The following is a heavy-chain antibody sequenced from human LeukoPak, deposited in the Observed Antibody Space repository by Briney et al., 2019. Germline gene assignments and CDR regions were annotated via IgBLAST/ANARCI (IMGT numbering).Heavy chain of an antibody. D-gene: IGHD6-13*01. J-gene: IGHJ4*02. CDR2: VSGNGAGT. CDR3: AKTPRYSSGWSIDY. V-gene: IGHV3-23*01. Sequence: GGSLRLSCAASRFTFSSYAMSWVRQAPGKGLEWVSGVSGNGAGTYYADTVKGRFTISRDNSKNMLYLQKNSLRAEDTAVYYCAKTPRYSSGWSIDYWGQGTLVTVSS. CDR1: RFTFSSYA.